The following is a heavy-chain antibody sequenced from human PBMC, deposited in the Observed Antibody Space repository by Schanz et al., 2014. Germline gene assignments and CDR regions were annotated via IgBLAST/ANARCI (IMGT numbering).Heavy chain of an antibody. CDR2: VKQDGSEK. V-gene: IGHV3-7*01. Sequence: EVQLVESGGGLVQPGGSLRLSCAGSGFTLSRYWMTWVRQAPGKGLEWVASVKQDGSEKYYVDSVKGRFTISRDNARNALYLHMNSLRAEDTALYYCARDSSINWNYFSVGWFDPWGQGTLVTVSS. J-gene: IGHJ5*02. CDR1: GFTLSRYW. D-gene: IGHD1-7*01. CDR3: ARDSSINWNYFSVGWFDP.